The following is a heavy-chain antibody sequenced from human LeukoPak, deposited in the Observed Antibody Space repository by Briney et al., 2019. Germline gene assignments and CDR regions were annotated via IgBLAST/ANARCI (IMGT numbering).Heavy chain of an antibody. CDR3: ARGRRPAGLSAHYYFDS. D-gene: IGHD3-16*02. J-gene: IGHJ4*02. Sequence: PSETLSLTCAVSGGSISSSNWWSWVRQPPGKGLEWIGEIYHSGSTNYNPSLKSRVTISVDKSKNQFSLKLSSVTAADTAVYYCARGRRPAGLSAHYYFDSWGQGTLVPVSS. V-gene: IGHV4-4*02. CDR2: IYHSGST. CDR1: GGSISSSNW.